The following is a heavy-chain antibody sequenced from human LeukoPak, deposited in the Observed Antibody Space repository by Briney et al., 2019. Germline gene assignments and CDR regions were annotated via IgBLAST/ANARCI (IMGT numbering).Heavy chain of an antibody. CDR3: ARPISWARGAFDI. V-gene: IGHV4-39*07. Sequence: SETLSLTCTVSGGSISSSTYYWGWIRQPPGKGLEWIGSFYYSGGTYYNPSLKSRVTISVDTSKNQFSLKLSSVTAADTAVYYCARPISWARGAFDIWGQGTMVTVSS. D-gene: IGHD1-26*01. CDR2: FYYSGGT. J-gene: IGHJ3*02. CDR1: GGSISSSTYY.